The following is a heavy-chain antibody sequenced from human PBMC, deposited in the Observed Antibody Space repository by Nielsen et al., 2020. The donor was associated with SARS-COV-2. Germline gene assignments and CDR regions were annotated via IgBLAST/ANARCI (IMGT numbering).Heavy chain of an antibody. CDR1: GYTFTSYD. CDR3: AREKGYYESLFYYGLDV. Sequence: ASVKVSCKASGYTFTSYDINWVRQATGQGLEWMGWMNPNSGNTGYAQKFQGRVTMTRNTSISTAYMELSSLRSEDTAVYYCAREKGYYESLFYYGLDVWGPGTPVTVSS. CDR2: MNPNSGNT. V-gene: IGHV1-8*01. D-gene: IGHD3-22*01. J-gene: IGHJ6*02.